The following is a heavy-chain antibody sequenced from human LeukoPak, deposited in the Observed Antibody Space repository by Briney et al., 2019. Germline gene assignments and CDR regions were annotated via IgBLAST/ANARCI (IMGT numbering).Heavy chain of an antibody. CDR2: IYYSGST. D-gene: IGHD4-17*01. J-gene: IGHJ4*02. V-gene: IGHV4-59*01. Sequence: TSETLSLTCTVSGGSISSYYWSGIRQPPGKGLEWIGYIYYSGSTNYNPSLKSRVTISVDTSKNQFSLKLSSVTAADTAVYYCARDRGLGYGEMDYFDYWGQGTLVTVSS. CDR1: GGSISSYY. CDR3: ARDRGLGYGEMDYFDY.